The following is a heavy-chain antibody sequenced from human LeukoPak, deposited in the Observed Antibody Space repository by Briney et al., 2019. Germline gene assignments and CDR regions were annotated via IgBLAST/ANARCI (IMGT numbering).Heavy chain of an antibody. CDR3: ARVSWSSTSCSLPYY. V-gene: IGHV3-33*01. CDR1: GFTFSSYG. CDR2: IWYDGSNK. D-gene: IGHD2-2*01. Sequence: GCTLRLSCAKSGFTFSSYGMHWVRQAPGKGVEGVELIWYDGSNKDYADFVKGRFTISRDNSNNSLYLQMNSLRAEDTAVYYCARVSWSSTSCSLPYYWGQGTLVT. J-gene: IGHJ4*02.